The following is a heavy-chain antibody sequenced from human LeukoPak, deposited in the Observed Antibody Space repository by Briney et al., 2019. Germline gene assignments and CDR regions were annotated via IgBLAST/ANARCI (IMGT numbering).Heavy chain of an antibody. CDR1: GDSISSSTYY. D-gene: IGHD3-10*01. CDR3: ARGITMVRGAVLDY. CDR2: ISYSGST. V-gene: IGHV4-39*07. Sequence: KSSETLSLTCTVSGDSISSSTYYWGWIRQPPGKGLEWIGTISYSGSTYYNPSLKSRVTISVDRSKNQFSLKLSSVTAADTAVYYCARGITMVRGAVLDYWGQGTLVAVSS. J-gene: IGHJ4*02.